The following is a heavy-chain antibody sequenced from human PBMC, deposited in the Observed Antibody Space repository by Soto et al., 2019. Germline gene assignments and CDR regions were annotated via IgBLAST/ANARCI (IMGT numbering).Heavy chain of an antibody. CDR3: AKNGQPPYYYYGMDV. CDR2: INPSGGST. V-gene: IGHV1-46*01. Sequence: GASVKVSCKASGYTFTSYYMHWVRQAPGQGLEWMGIINPSGGSTSYAQKVQGRVTMTIDTSTYTAYMELRSLTSDDTAKYYCAKNGQPPYYYYGMDVWGQGTTVTISS. J-gene: IGHJ6*02. D-gene: IGHD2-8*01. CDR1: GYTFTSYY.